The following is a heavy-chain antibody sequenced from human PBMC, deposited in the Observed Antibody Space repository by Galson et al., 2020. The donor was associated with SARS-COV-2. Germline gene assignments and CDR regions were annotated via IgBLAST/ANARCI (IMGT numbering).Heavy chain of an antibody. CDR2: IWYDGINK. Sequence: GESLKISCAASGFNFRTYAMHWVRQAPGKGLEWVAIIWYDGINKYYADSVKGRFTISRDNSKNILYLQMNSLRVEDTAIYYCATDPPSSGYCLRDWGQGTLVTGSS. V-gene: IGHV3-33*08. J-gene: IGHJ4*02. D-gene: IGHD3-22*01. CDR3: ATDPPSSGYCLRD. CDR1: GFNFRTYA.